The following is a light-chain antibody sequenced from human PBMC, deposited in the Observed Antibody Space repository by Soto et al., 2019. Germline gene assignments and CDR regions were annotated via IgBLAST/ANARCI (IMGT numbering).Light chain of an antibody. Sequence: GDRVTITCRASQGISNYLAWYQQKPGKAPKLLIYAASTLQSGVPPRFSGSGSGTHFTLTISSLQPEDAATYYCQKYNTAPYTFGQGTRLEIK. V-gene: IGKV1-27*01. CDR2: AAS. J-gene: IGKJ5*01. CDR3: QKYNTAPYT. CDR1: QGISNY.